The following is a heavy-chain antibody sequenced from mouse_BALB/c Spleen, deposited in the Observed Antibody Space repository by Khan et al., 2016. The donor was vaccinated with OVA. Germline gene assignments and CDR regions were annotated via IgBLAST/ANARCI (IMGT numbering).Heavy chain of an antibody. CDR2: ISYGGST. J-gene: IGHJ2*01. CDR1: GYSITSGYG. V-gene: IGHV3-2*02. Sequence: QLEESGPGLVKPSQSLSLTCTVTGYSITSGYGWNWIRQFPGNKLEWMGYISYGGSTNYKPSLKSRISITRNTSKNQFFLQLNSVTTDDTATYYCARTARIKYWGQGTTLTVSS. D-gene: IGHD1-2*01. CDR3: ARTARIKY.